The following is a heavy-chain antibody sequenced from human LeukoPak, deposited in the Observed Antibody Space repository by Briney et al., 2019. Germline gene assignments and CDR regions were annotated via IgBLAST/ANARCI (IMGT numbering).Heavy chain of an antibody. CDR3: ARVWEGTTRYFDY. V-gene: IGHV4-39*01. CDR2: VHYSGST. J-gene: IGHJ4*02. D-gene: IGHD1-7*01. Sequence: PSQTLSLTCNVSGGPISTSVYYWGWIRQPPGKGLEWIGNVHYSGSTYYNPSLKSRVTISVDTSKKQFSLRLSSVTAADTAVYYCARVWEGTTRYFDYWGQGTLVTVSS. CDR1: GGPISTSVYY.